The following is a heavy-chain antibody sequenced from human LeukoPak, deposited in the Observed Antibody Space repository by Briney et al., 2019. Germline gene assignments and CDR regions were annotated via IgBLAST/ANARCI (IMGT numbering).Heavy chain of an antibody. CDR2: ISAYNGNT. Sequence: ASVKVSCKASGYTFTSYGISWVRQAPGQGLEWMGWISAYNGNTNYAQKLQGRVTMTTDTSTSTAYMELRSLRSDDTAVYYCARASLTIAAAGTSRFDYWGQGTLVTVSS. CDR1: GYTFTSYG. J-gene: IGHJ4*02. CDR3: ARASLTIAAAGTSRFDY. V-gene: IGHV1-18*01. D-gene: IGHD6-13*01.